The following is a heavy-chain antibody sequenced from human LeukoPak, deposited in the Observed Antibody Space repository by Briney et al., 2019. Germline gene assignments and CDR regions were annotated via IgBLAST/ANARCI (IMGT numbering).Heavy chain of an antibody. Sequence: GASVKVSCKASGGTFISYAISWVRQPPGQGLEWMGRIIPIFGTANYAQKFQGRVTITTDESTSTAYMELSSLRSEDTDVYYCARERESGYYDSSGYFDYWGQGTLVTVSS. CDR2: IIPIFGTA. CDR3: ARERESGYYDSSGYFDY. J-gene: IGHJ4*02. D-gene: IGHD3-22*01. CDR1: GGTFISYA. V-gene: IGHV1-69*05.